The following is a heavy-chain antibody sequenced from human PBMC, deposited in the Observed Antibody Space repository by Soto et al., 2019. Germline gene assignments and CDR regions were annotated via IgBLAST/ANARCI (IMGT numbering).Heavy chain of an antibody. V-gene: IGHV3-23*01. CDR1: GFTFSSYA. Sequence: PGGSLRLSCAASGFTFSSYAMSWVRQAPGKGLEWVSAISGSGGSTYYADSVKGRFTISRDNSKNTLYLQMNSLRAEETAVYYFATGSTFYYALDYWGQGTLVTVSS. CDR2: ISGSGGST. CDR3: ATGSTFYYALDY. J-gene: IGHJ4*02. D-gene: IGHD3-10*01.